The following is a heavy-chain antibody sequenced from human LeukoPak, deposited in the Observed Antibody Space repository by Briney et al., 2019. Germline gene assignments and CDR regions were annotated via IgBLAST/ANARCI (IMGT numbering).Heavy chain of an antibody. V-gene: IGHV4-4*07. J-gene: IGHJ6*02. Sequence: SETLSLTCTVSGGSISTYYYNCIRQPPGKGLEWIGYIYTSGSPNYNPSLKSRVTMSVDTSKNQFSLKLSSVTAADTAVYYCARDTKAVAGTIYYYYGMDVWGQGTTVTVSS. D-gene: IGHD6-19*01. CDR1: GGSISTYY. CDR3: ARDTKAVAGTIYYYYGMDV. CDR2: IYTSGSP.